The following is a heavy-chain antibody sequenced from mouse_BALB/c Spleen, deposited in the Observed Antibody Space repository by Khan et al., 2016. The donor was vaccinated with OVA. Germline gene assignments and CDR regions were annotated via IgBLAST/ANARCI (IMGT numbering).Heavy chain of an antibody. J-gene: IGHJ1*01. CDR3: TRKDYYGSSHRYFDV. Sequence: QNQLVQSGTELVKPGASVKLSCKTSGYTFTRYYMYWVKQRPGQGLEWIGEINPSNGGTNFNEKFKSKATLTVDKLSSTAYMQLSSLTSEDSAVYYCTRKDYYGSSHRYFDVWGGGTTVTVSS. CDR1: GYTFTRYY. CDR2: INPSNGGT. D-gene: IGHD1-1*01. V-gene: IGHV1-53*01.